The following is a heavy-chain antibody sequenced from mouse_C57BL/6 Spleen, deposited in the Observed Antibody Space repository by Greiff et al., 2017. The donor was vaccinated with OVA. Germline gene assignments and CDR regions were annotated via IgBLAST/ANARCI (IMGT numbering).Heavy chain of an antibody. CDR1: GYTFTSYW. D-gene: IGHD4-1*02. V-gene: IGHV1-69*01. J-gene: IGHJ2*01. Sequence: QVQLQQPGAELVMPGASVKLSCKASGYTFTSYWMHWVKQRPGQGLEWIGEIDPSDSYTNYNQKFKGKSTLTVDKSSSTAYMQLSSLTSEDSAVYYCARQLGRRGYFDYWGQGTTLTVSS. CDR2: IDPSDSYT. CDR3: ARQLGRRGYFDY.